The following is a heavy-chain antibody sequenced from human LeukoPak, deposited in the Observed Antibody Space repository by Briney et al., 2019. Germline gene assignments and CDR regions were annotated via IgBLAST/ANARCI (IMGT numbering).Heavy chain of an antibody. D-gene: IGHD1-26*01. CDR1: GFIFSSYS. J-gene: IGHJ5*02. CDR2: IYYSGST. V-gene: IGHV4-39*01. Sequence: PGGSLRLSCAASGFIFSSYSMSWIRQPPGNGLGWIPCIYYSGSTSYNPSLKSRVTISVDTSKNQLSLKLSSLTAADTAAYYCARHEYSGSYYGLSWLDPWGQGTLVTVSS. CDR3: ARHEYSGSYYGLSWLDP.